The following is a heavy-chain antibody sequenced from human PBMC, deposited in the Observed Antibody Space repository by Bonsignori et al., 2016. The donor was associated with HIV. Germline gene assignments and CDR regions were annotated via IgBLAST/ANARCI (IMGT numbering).Heavy chain of an antibody. Sequence: VRQAPGKGLEWVSSISRSSSDKYYADSVKGRFTISRDNAKNSVYLQMNSLRAEDTAVYYCARVGPYYLDSTSYYLSDVLDIWGQGTMVTVSS. D-gene: IGHD3-22*01. CDR2: ISRSSSDK. J-gene: IGHJ3*02. CDR3: ARVGPYYLDSTSYYLSDVLDI. V-gene: IGHV3-21*01.